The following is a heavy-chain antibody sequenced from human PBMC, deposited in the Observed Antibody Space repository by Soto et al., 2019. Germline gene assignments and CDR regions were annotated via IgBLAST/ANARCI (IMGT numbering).Heavy chain of an antibody. D-gene: IGHD3-9*01. J-gene: IGHJ6*02. V-gene: IGHV4-39*01. Sequence: SETLSLTCTVSGGSISSSSYYWGWMRQPPGKGPERIGSIYYSGSTYYNPSLKSRVTISVDTSKNQFSLKLSSVTAADTAVYYCARHEGLYDILTGYSWGSYYGMDVWGQGTTVTVSS. CDR2: IYYSGST. CDR1: GGSISSSSYY. CDR3: ARHEGLYDILTGYSWGSYYGMDV.